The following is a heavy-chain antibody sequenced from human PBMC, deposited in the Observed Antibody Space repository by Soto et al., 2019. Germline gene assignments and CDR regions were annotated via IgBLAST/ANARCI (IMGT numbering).Heavy chain of an antibody. CDR3: AMRVRGVPYYFDY. CDR2: ISGGGDST. Sequence: EVQLLESGGGLVQPGGSLRLSCAASGFTFSSYAMSWVRQGPGKGLEWVSAISGGGDSTYYADSVKGRFTISRDNSKNTLYLQMNSLRAEDTAVYYCAMRVRGVPYYFDYWGQGTLVTVTS. CDR1: GFTFSSYA. J-gene: IGHJ4*02. V-gene: IGHV3-23*01. D-gene: IGHD3-10*01.